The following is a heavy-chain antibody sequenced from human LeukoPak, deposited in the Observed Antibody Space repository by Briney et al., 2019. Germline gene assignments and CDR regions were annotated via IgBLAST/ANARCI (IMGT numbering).Heavy chain of an antibody. Sequence: GGSLRLSCAASGFTFSNYAMTWVRQAPGKGLEWVSAVTGSGADTNYADSVKGRFTLSRDNSNNTVYLQVNSLRAEDTAVYYCAKGVRYSSTYYFDSWGQGTLVTVSS. CDR2: VTGSGADT. CDR1: GFTFSNYA. D-gene: IGHD2-15*01. J-gene: IGHJ4*02. V-gene: IGHV3-23*01. CDR3: AKGVRYSSTYYFDS.